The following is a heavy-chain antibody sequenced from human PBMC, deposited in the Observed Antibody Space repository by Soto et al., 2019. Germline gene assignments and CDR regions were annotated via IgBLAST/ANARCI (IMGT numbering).Heavy chain of an antibody. CDR1: GGSISSSSYY. V-gene: IGHV4-39*01. Sequence: HLQLQESGPGLVKPSETLSLTCTVSGGSISSSSYYWGWIRQPPGKGLEWIGSIYYSGSTYYNPSINSRFTITEETSKNQFSLKLSSVTAADTAVYYCARHDSSNWYYDYWGQGTLVTVSS. CDR3: ARHDSSNWYYDY. D-gene: IGHD6-13*01. CDR2: IYYSGST. J-gene: IGHJ4*02.